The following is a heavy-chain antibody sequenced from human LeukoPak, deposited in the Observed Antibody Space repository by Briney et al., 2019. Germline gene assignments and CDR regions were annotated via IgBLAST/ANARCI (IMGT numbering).Heavy chain of an antibody. CDR1: GGSISSGGYY. Sequence: SQTLSLTCTVSGGSISSGGYYWRWIRQHPGTGLEWIGYIYYSGSTYYNPSLKSRVTISVDTSKNQFSLKLSSVTAADTAVYYCARVGFLERTRFDPWGQGTLVTVSS. CDR3: ARVGFLERTRFDP. CDR2: IYYSGST. D-gene: IGHD3-3*02. J-gene: IGHJ5*02. V-gene: IGHV4-31*03.